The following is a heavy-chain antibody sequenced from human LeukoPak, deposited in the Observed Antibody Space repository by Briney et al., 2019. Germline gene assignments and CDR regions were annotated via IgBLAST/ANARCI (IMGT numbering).Heavy chain of an antibody. CDR2: ISSGGETI. J-gene: IGHJ4*02. V-gene: IGHV3-48*01. Sequence: GGSLRLSCIASGVTISGDSMNWVRQAPGMGLEWLSYISSGGETIYYADSAKGRVTISRDNSKNTLYLQMNSLRAEDTAVYYCARGPSGYHNTGGQGTLVTVSS. CDR1: GVTISGDS. CDR3: ARGPSGYHNT. D-gene: IGHD5-12*01.